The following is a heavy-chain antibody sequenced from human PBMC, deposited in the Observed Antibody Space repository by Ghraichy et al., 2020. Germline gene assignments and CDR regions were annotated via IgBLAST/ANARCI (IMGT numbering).Heavy chain of an antibody. CDR3: ASSRGAGGTVDY. CDR1: GDSISPYH. Sequence: SETLSLTCSVSGDSISPYHWSWIRQPDAPGLEWTGLVIIRERNGYNPSLKSRVRMSTDTSRNQVSLTLTSVTAAATAVYYCASSRGAGGTVDYWAPGT. V-gene: IGHV4-4*07. D-gene: IGHD1-26*01. J-gene: IGHJ4*02. CDR2: VIIRERN.